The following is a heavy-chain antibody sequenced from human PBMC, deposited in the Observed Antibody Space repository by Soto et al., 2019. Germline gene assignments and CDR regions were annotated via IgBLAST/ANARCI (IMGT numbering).Heavy chain of an antibody. Sequence: QVQLVQSGAEVKNPGASVKVSCRASGYTFTGNAIHWIRQAPGQRLEWIGKIDPGNGNTKYSQNFQGRVTITRATSASAAYMELNTLGSEDTSIYYCARSETGYSRFDYWGQGTLVTVSS. CDR2: IDPGNGNT. CDR3: ARSETGYSRFDY. V-gene: IGHV1-3*01. J-gene: IGHJ4*02. CDR1: GYTFTGNA. D-gene: IGHD3-9*01.